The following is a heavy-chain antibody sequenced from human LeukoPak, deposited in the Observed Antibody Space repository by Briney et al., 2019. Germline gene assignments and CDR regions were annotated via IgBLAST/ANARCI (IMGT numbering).Heavy chain of an antibody. CDR2: IYPGDSDT. V-gene: IGHV5-51*01. Sequence: GESLKISCQGSGYNFTSYWIGWVRQMPGKGLEWMGIIYPGDSDTTYSPSFQGQVTISADKSISTAYLQWSSLKASDTAMYYCARPLAAAGNAFDIWGQGTMVTVSS. CDR3: ARPLAAAGNAFDI. CDR1: GYNFTSYW. J-gene: IGHJ3*02. D-gene: IGHD6-13*01.